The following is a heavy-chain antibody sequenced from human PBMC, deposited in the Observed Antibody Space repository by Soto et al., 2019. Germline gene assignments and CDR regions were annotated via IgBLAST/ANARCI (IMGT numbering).Heavy chain of an antibody. CDR1: GFTLKSYW. CDR3: ATSTHYGGCDD. D-gene: IGHD3-10*01. CDR2: INSDGSST. J-gene: IGHJ4*02. V-gene: IGHV3-74*01. Sequence: EVQLVESGGGLVQPGGSLRLSCAASGFTLKSYWMHWVRQAPGKGLVWVSRINSDGSSTNYADSVKGRFTISRDNAKNTLYLQMNRLRAEDTAVYYCATSTHYGGCDDWGQGTLVTVSS.